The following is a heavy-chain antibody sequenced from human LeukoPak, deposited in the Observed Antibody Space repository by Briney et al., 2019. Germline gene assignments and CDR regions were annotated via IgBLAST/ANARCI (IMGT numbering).Heavy chain of an antibody. CDR3: ARDPGFSSFDF. Sequence: GGSLRLSCVVSGFTFSNYWLTWVRQTPRKGLEFVANINQDGSVENYVDSVRGRFTISRVNAKNSLYLQMSSLRVDDTTIYYCARDPGFSSFDFWGQGALVSVSS. J-gene: IGHJ4*02. CDR1: GFTFSNYW. CDR2: INQDGSVE. V-gene: IGHV3-7*03. D-gene: IGHD2-2*01.